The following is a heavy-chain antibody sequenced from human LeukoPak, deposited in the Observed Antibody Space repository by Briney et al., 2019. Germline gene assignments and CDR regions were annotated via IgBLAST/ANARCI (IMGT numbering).Heavy chain of an antibody. V-gene: IGHV3-66*02. D-gene: IGHD3-10*01. CDR2: ICGGGKT. J-gene: IGHJ3*02. Sequence: GGSLRLSCVASGFNVRSYCMSWVRQAPGKGLEWVSVICGGGKTDYGDSVKGRFALSRDNSENTLYLQMNSLRTEDTAFYYCARVLGFGDYFEFDIWGQGTMVTVSS. CDR1: GFNVRSYC. CDR3: ARVLGFGDYFEFDI.